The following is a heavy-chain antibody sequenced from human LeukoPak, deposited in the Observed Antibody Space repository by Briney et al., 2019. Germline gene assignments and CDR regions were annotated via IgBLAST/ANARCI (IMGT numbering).Heavy chain of an antibody. D-gene: IGHD6-13*01. CDR2: FGRSGSDT. Sequence: PGGSLRLSCAASGFTFGTSAMSWVRQPPGKGPEWVSTFGRSGSDTYYSDSVKGRFTIFRDNSKNTLYLQMNSLRDEDTAVYYCAKGSLGSWYYFDYWGQGTLVTVSS. CDR3: AKGSLGSWYYFDY. CDR1: GFTFGTSA. J-gene: IGHJ4*02. V-gene: IGHV3-23*01.